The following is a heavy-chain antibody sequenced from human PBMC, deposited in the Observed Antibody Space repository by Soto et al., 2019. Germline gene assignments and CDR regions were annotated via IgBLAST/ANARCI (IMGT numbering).Heavy chain of an antibody. Sequence: EVQLVESGGGLVQPGGSLRLSCVVCGFTFSSFGMNWVRQAPGKGLEWISYISGSSGTIYYEDSVKGRFTISRDNAKNSLYLQMNSLRDEDTAVYYCARGGYSTAWSVNYWGQGSLVTVSS. CDR2: ISGSSGTI. D-gene: IGHD6-19*01. V-gene: IGHV3-48*02. CDR3: ARGGYSTAWSVNY. CDR1: GFTFSSFG. J-gene: IGHJ4*02.